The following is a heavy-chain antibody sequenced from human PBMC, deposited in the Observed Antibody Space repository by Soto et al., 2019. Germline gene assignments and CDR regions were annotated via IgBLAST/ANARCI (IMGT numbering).Heavy chain of an antibody. CDR1: GGSISSGGYY. CDR2: SYYTGSS. J-gene: IGHJ5*02. V-gene: IGHV4-31*03. Sequence: PSETLSLTCTVSGGSISSGGYYWSWIRQHPGKGLEWVGYSYYTGSSYYNPSLKSRVTISVDASKNQLSLRLASVTAADTAVYYCARVGPWVPYYYDSSPYTFENWFDPWGQGTLVTVSS. D-gene: IGHD3-22*01. CDR3: ARVGPWVPYYYDSSPYTFENWFDP.